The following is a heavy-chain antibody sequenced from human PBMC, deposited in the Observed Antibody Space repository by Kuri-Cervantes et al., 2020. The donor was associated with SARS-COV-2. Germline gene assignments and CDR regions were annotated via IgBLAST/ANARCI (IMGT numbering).Heavy chain of an antibody. Sequence: ESLKISCTVSGGSISSYYWSWIRQPPGKGLEWIGYIYYSGGTNYNPSLKSRVTISVDTSKNQFSLKLSSVTAADTAVYYCARSKGSGWFGFDPSMDVWGQGTTVTVSS. J-gene: IGHJ6*02. CDR1: GGSISSYY. CDR2: IYYSGGT. D-gene: IGHD6-19*01. CDR3: ARSKGSGWFGFDPSMDV. V-gene: IGHV4-59*01.